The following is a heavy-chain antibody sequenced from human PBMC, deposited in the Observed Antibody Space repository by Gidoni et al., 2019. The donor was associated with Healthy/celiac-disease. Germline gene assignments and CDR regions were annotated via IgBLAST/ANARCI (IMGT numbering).Heavy chain of an antibody. CDR2: IYYSGST. D-gene: IGHD3-10*01. CDR3: AREGRGVDY. V-gene: IGHV4-31*03. Sequence: QVQLQESGPGLVKPSQTLSLTCTVSGGAISSGGYSWSGIRQHPGKGMEWIGYIYYSGSTYYNPSLKSRVTISVDTSKNQFSRKLSSVTAADTAVYYCAREGRGVDYWGQGTLVTVSS. CDR1: GGAISSGGYS. J-gene: IGHJ4*02.